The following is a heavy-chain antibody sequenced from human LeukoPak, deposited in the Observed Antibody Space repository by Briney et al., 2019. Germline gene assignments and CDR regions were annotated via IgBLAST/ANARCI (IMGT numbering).Heavy chain of an antibody. CDR2: IYYSGST. CDR1: GGSISSYY. J-gene: IGHJ6*03. D-gene: IGHD3-3*01. CDR3: ARVPRYDFWSGYLYYYYMDV. V-gene: IGHV4-59*01. Sequence: PSETLSLTCTVSGGSISSYYWSWIRQPPGKGLEWIGYIYYSGSTNYNPSLKSRVTISVDTSKNRFSLKLSSVTAADTAVYYCARVPRYDFWSGYLYYYYMDVWGKGTTVTVSS.